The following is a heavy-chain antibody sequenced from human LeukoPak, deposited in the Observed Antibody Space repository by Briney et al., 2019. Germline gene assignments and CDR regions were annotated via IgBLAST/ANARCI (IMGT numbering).Heavy chain of an antibody. CDR1: GFTFSSYA. CDR3: ARAHPGYGSGPFDY. V-gene: IGHV3-30-3*01. D-gene: IGHD3-10*01. J-gene: IGHJ4*02. CDR2: ISYDGSNK. Sequence: PGRSLRLSCAASGFTFSSYAMHWVRQAPGKGLEWVAVISYDGSNKYYADSVKGRFTISRDNSKNTLYLQMNSLRAEDTAVYYCARAHPGYGSGPFDYWGQGTLVTVSS.